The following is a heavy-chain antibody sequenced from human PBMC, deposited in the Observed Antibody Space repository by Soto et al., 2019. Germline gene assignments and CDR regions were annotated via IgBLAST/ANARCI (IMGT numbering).Heavy chain of an antibody. CDR2: ISSSSLYI. J-gene: IGHJ6*02. CDR1: GFTFSNYT. CDR3: ARANYDFWSGYSNYFGMDV. Sequence: EVQLVESGGGLVKPGGSLRVSCAASGFTFSNYTMNWVRQAPGKGLEWVSAISSSSLYIYYADSVKGRFTISRDNAKHSLYLQMNSLRAEDTAVYYCARANYDFWSGYSNYFGMDVWGQGTTVTVSS. D-gene: IGHD3-3*01. V-gene: IGHV3-21*01.